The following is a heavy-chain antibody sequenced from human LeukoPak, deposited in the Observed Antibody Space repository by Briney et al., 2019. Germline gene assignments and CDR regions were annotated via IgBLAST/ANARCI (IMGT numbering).Heavy chain of an antibody. Sequence: PGGSLRLSCAASGFTFSDYYVSWIRQAPGKGLEWVSYISSSSYTNYADSVKGRFTISRDNAKNSLYLQMNSLRAEDTAVYYCARGRSTSWMSSMGYWGQGTLVTVSS. CDR2: ISSSSYT. V-gene: IGHV3-11*06. D-gene: IGHD2-2*01. CDR3: ARGRSTSWMSSMGY. CDR1: GFTFSDYY. J-gene: IGHJ4*02.